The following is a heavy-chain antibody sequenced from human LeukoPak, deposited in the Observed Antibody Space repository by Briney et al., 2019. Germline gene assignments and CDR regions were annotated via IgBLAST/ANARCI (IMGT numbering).Heavy chain of an antibody. CDR2: IIPIFGTA. J-gene: IGHJ4*02. D-gene: IGHD1-14*01. Sequence: ASVKVSCKASGGTISSYAISWVRQAPGQGLEWMGGIIPIFGTANYAQKFQGRVTITADKSTSTAYMELSSLRSEDTAVYYCARVGNTERSSDYWGQGTLVTVSS. V-gene: IGHV1-69*06. CDR3: ARVGNTERSSDY. CDR1: GGTISSYA.